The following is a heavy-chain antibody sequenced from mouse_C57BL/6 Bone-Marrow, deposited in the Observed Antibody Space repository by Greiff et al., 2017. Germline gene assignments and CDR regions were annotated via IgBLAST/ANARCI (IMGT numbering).Heavy chain of an antibody. CDR3: VRRLVRPCAY. CDR1: GYAFSSSW. D-gene: IGHD1-2*01. V-gene: IGHV1-82*01. CDR2: IYPGDGDT. J-gene: IGHJ3*01. Sequence: VQLQQSGPELVKPGASVKISCKASGYAFSSSWMNWVKQRPGKGLEWIGRIYPGDGDTNYNGKFKGKATLTADKSSSTAYMQLSSLTSEDAAVYFCVRRLVRPCAYWGQGTLVTVSA.